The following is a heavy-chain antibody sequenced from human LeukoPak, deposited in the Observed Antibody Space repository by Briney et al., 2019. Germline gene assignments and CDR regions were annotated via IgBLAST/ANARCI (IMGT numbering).Heavy chain of an antibody. J-gene: IGHJ5*02. CDR1: GFTFSNSW. D-gene: IGHD3-3*01. V-gene: IGHV3-7*05. CDR3: SRSLDS. Sequence: GGSLRLSCAASGFTFSNSWMDWVRQAPGKGLEWVANINQGGSEKYYVDSVKGRFTISRDNAKNSLYLQMNSLRPEDTAVYYCSRSLDSWGQGTLVTVSP. CDR2: INQGGSEK.